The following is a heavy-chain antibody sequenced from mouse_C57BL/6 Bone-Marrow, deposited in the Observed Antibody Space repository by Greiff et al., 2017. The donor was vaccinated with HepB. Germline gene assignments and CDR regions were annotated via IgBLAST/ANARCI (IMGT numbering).Heavy chain of an antibody. Sequence: EVTLVESGGGLVKPGGSLKLSCAASGFTFSSYAMSWVRQTPEKRLEWVATISDGGSYTYYPDNVKGRFTISRDNAKNNLYLQMSHLKSEDTAMYYCARASYGSYYLDYWGQGTTLTVSS. V-gene: IGHV5-4*03. CDR1: GFTFSSYA. D-gene: IGHD2-2*01. CDR3: ARASYGSYYLDY. CDR2: ISDGGSYT. J-gene: IGHJ2*01.